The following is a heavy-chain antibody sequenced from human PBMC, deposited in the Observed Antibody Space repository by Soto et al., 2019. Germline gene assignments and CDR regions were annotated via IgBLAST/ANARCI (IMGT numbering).Heavy chain of an antibody. J-gene: IGHJ4*02. CDR1: GFTFSNYG. Sequence: GGSLRLSCAASGFTFSNYGMSWVRQAPGKGLEWVSSISNSGGSTYYADSVKGRFTISRDTSKNTLYLQMDSLRVEDTAIYYCAKTSNKITMIRGVGYFDYWGQGPLVTVSS. V-gene: IGHV3-23*01. CDR2: ISNSGGST. D-gene: IGHD3-10*01. CDR3: AKTSNKITMIRGVGYFDY.